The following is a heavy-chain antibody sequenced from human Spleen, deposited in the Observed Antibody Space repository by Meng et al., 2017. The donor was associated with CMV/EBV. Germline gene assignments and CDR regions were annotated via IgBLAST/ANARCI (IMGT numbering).Heavy chain of an antibody. CDR1: GFTFSSYA. V-gene: IGHV3-30-3*01. D-gene: IGHD2-2*01. CDR2: ISYDGSNK. J-gene: IGHJ6*02. Sequence: LSLTCAASGFTFSSYAMHWVRQAPGKGLEWVAVISYDGSNKYYADSVKGRFSISRDNAKNTLYLQMNSLRGEDTAVYYCARDYCSSTSCGIYGMDVWGQGTTVTVSS. CDR3: ARDYCSSTSCGIYGMDV.